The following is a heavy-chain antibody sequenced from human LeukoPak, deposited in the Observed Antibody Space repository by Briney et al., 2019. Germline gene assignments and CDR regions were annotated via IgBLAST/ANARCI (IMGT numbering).Heavy chain of an antibody. CDR3: ARGYSSPHAFYYYMDV. CDR1: GGSFSGYY. D-gene: IGHD6-13*01. V-gene: IGHV4-34*01. Sequence: PSETLSLTCAVYGGSFSGYYWSWIRQPPGKGLEWIGEINHSGSTNYNPSLKSRVTISVDTSKNQFSLKLSSVTAADTAVYYCARGYSSPHAFYYYMDVWGKGTTVTVSS. J-gene: IGHJ6*03. CDR2: INHSGST.